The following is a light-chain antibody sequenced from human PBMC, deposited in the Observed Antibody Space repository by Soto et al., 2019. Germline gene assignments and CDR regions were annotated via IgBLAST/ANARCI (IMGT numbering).Light chain of an antibody. CDR1: SSNIGNNY. CDR2: DNN. CDR3: GTWDSSLSAGV. J-gene: IGLJ1*01. Sequence: QSVLTQPPSVSAAPGQKVTISGSGSSSNIGNNYVSWYQQLPGTAPKLLIYDNNKRPSGIPDPFSGSKSGTSATLGITGLQTGDEADYYCGTWDSSLSAGVFGTGTKVTVL. V-gene: IGLV1-51*01.